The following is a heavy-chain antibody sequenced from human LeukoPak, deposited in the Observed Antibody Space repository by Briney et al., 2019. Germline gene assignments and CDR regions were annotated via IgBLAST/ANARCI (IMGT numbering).Heavy chain of an antibody. CDR3: AKGGIVVVPAARPMDV. Sequence: GGSLRLSCAASGFTFSIYAMSWVRQAPGKGLEWVSAISASGDNTYYADSVKGRFTISRDNSKNTLYLQMNSLRADDTAVYFCAKGGIVVVPAARPMDVWGQGTTVTVSS. V-gene: IGHV3-23*01. D-gene: IGHD2-2*01. CDR1: GFTFSIYA. J-gene: IGHJ6*02. CDR2: ISASGDNT.